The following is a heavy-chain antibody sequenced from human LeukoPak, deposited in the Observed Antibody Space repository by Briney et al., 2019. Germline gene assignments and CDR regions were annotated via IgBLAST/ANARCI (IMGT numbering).Heavy chain of an antibody. D-gene: IGHD3-10*01. CDR2: INPSGGST. CDR1: GYTFTSYY. V-gene: IGHV1-46*01. CDR3: AKGHSITMIRGGQWYYYMDV. J-gene: IGHJ6*03. Sequence: ASVKVSCKASGYTFTSYYIHWVRQAPGQGLEWMGLINPSGGSTNYAQKFQARVTMTRDTSTSTVYMELSSLRSEDTAVYYCAKGHSITMIRGGQWYYYMDVWGKGTTVTISS.